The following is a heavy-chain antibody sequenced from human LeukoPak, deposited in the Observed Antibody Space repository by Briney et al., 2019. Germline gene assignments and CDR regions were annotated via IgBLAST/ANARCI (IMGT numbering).Heavy chain of an antibody. CDR2: ISSSSTYI. CDR3: ARDQGGSDPYYFAY. D-gene: IGHD1-26*01. J-gene: IGHJ4*02. V-gene: IGHV3-21*01. CDR1: GFTFSSYN. Sequence: GGSLRLSCAASGFTFSSYNMNWVRQAPGKGLEWVSSISSSSTYIYYADSVKGRFTISRDNAKKSLYLQMNSLRAEDTAVYYCARDQGGSDPYYFAYCGQGTLVTVSS.